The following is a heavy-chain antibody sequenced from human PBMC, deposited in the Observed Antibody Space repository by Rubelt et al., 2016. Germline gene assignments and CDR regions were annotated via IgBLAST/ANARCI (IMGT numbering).Heavy chain of an antibody. J-gene: IGHJ3*01. D-gene: IGHD2-21*01. CDR1: GGSMSDHS. Sequence: QVYLQESGPGVVKPAETLSLRCTVSGGSMSDHSWSWMRQAPGKGLQWIGNQEFGRTNYNPSFDSRVTISVDRSKNEFSLRGRSRTAADKVVDYCARRIQGPPNLFDVWGRGTKVTVSS. CDR3: ARRIQGPPNLFDV. V-gene: IGHV4-59*08. CDR2: QEFGRT.